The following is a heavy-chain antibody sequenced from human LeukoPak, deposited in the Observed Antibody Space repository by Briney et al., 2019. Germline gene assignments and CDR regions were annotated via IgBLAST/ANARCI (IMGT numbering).Heavy chain of an antibody. CDR1: GFTFDDYG. CDR3: ARAARFLEWLFSGVGYYYYMDV. D-gene: IGHD3-3*01. CDR2: INWNGGST. J-gene: IGHJ6*03. Sequence: RPGGSLRLSCAASGFTFDDYGMSWVRQAPGKGLEWVSGINWNGGSTGYADSVKGRFTISRDNAKNSLYLQMNSLRAEDAALYYCARAARFLEWLFSGVGYYYYMDVWGKGTTVTVSS. V-gene: IGHV3-20*04.